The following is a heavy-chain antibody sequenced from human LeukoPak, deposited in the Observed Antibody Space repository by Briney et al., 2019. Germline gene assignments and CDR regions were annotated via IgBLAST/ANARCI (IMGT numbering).Heavy chain of an antibody. D-gene: IGHD5-12*01. Sequence: GGSLRLSCAASGFTFSSYWMHWVRQAPGKGLEWVSDISGSGGSSYYADSVKGRFTISRDNSNNTLYLQMNSLRVEDTAVYYCAPDPNKWLRNYWGQGTLVTVSS. CDR1: GFTFSSYW. CDR2: ISGSGGSS. V-gene: IGHV3-23*01. J-gene: IGHJ4*02. CDR3: APDPNKWLRNY.